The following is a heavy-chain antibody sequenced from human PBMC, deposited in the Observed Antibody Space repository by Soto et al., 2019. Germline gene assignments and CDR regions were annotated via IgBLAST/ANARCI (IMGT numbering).Heavy chain of an antibody. J-gene: IGHJ3*02. CDR2: VSASGLNT. V-gene: IGHV3-23*01. CDR1: GFTFSTYA. D-gene: IGHD5-18*01. CDR3: AKVQRGYSYGPNDAFDI. Sequence: GSLRLSCAASGFTFSTYAMAWVRQAPVKGLEWVSGVSASGLNTYYADSVKGRFTISRDNSKNTLYLQMNSLRAEDTAVYYCAKVQRGYSYGPNDAFDIWGQGTMVTVSS.